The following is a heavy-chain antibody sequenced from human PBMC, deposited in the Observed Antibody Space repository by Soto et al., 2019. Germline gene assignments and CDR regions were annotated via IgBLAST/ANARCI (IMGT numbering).Heavy chain of an antibody. J-gene: IGHJ5*02. Sequence: RQATGQGLEYLGWMNPNSGNTAYVQKFQGRVTMTWDTSITTAYMELSSLRSEDTAVYFCARGIKYGAYSRWFDLWGQGTLVNVSS. V-gene: IGHV1-8*01. D-gene: IGHD4-17*01. CDR2: MNPNSGNT. CDR3: ARGIKYGAYSRWFDL.